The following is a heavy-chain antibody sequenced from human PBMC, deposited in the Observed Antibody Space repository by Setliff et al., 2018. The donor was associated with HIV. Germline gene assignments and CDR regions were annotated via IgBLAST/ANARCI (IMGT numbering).Heavy chain of an antibody. CDR3: ARGDTPSYYYYYYMDV. CDR2: IIPIFGTA. J-gene: IGHJ6*03. Sequence: AASVKVSCKASGDTFSSYAISWVRQAPGQGLEWMGGIIPIFGTANYAQKFQDRVTITADESTSTAYMELSSLRSEDTAVYYCARGDTPSYYYYYYMDVWGKGTTVTVSS. D-gene: IGHD2-15*01. CDR1: GDTFSSYA. V-gene: IGHV1-69*13.